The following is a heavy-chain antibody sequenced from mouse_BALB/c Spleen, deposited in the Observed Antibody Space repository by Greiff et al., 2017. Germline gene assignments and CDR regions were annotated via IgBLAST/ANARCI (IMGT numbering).Heavy chain of an antibody. V-gene: IGHV5-6-3*01. CDR2: INSNGGST. CDR1: GFTFSSYG. Sequence: EVQRVESGGGLVQPGGSLKLSCAASGFTFSSYGMSWVRQTPDKRLELVATINSNGGSTYYPDSVKGRFTISRDNAKNTLYLQMSSLKSEDTAMYYCARGGLLSMDYWGQGTSVTVSS. CDR3: ARGGLLSMDY. D-gene: IGHD3-1*01. J-gene: IGHJ4*01.